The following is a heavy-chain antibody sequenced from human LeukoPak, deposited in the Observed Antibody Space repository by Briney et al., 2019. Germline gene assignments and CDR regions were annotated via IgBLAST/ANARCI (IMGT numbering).Heavy chain of an antibody. V-gene: IGHV3-74*01. D-gene: IGHD1-26*01. J-gene: IGHJ6*03. CDR1: GFTFSNYW. CDR3: ARVSSGSYFGYYYYYMDV. CDR2: IKSDGSST. Sequence: GGPLRLSCAASGFTFSNYWMHWVRQAPGKGLVWVSRIKSDGSSTSYADSVKGRFTISRDNAKNTLYLQMNSLRAEDTAVYYCARVSSGSYFGYYYYYMDVWGKGTTVTVSS.